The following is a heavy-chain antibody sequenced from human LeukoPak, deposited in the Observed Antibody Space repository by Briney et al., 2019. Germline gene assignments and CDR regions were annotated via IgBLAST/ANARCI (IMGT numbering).Heavy chain of an antibody. V-gene: IGHV1-46*01. CDR1: GYTLTSYY. CDR2: INPSGGST. Sequence: ASVKVSCKAPGYTLTSYYMHWVRQAPGQGLEWMGIINPSGGSTSYAQKFQGRVTMTRDTSTSTVYMELSSLRSEDTAVYYCAREVGHGMDVWGQGTTVTVSS. J-gene: IGHJ6*02. D-gene: IGHD2-15*01. CDR3: AREVGHGMDV.